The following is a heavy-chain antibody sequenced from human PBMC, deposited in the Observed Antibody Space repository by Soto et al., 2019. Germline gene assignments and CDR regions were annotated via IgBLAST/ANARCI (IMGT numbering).Heavy chain of an antibody. Sequence: LRLSCAASGFNFSGYWMSWVRQAPGKSLEWIGYIYHSGSTYYNPSFNSRVTISVDRSKNQFCLKLSSVTAADTAVYYCARSRAWVISGDEWSAFDIWGQGTMVTVSS. D-gene: IGHD2-21*01. J-gene: IGHJ3*02. CDR1: GFNFSGYW. V-gene: IGHV4-30-2*01. CDR3: ARSRAWVISGDEWSAFDI. CDR2: IYHSGST.